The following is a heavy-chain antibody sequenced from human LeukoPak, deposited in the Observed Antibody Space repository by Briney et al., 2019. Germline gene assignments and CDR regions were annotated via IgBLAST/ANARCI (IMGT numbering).Heavy chain of an antibody. CDR1: GYTFTSYG. J-gene: IGHJ5*02. CDR3: AKGSGSGWYGWFAP. Sequence: ASVKVSCKASGYTFTSYGISWVRQAPGQGLEWMGWISAYNGNTNYAQKLQGRVTMTTDTSTSTAYMELRSLRSDDTAVYSCAKGSGSGWYGWFAPWGQGTLVTVSS. V-gene: IGHV1-18*01. CDR2: ISAYNGNT. D-gene: IGHD6-19*01.